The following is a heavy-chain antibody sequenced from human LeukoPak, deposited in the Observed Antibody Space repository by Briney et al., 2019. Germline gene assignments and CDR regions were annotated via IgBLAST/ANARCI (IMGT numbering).Heavy chain of an antibody. D-gene: IGHD4-11*01. V-gene: IGHV4-34*01. CDR3: ARGSSNYGGFDY. J-gene: IGHJ4*02. Sequence: SETLSLTCAVYGGSFSGYYWSWIRQPPGKGLEWIGEINHSGSTNYNPSLKSRVTISVDTSKNQFSLKLNSLTAADTAVYYCARGSSNYGGFDYWGQGTLVTVSS. CDR2: INHSGST. CDR1: GGSFSGYY.